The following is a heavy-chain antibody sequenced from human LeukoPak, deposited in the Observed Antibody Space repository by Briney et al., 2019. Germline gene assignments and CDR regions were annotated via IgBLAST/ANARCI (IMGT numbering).Heavy chain of an antibody. CDR3: ARGSVQLWLRDTYYMDV. J-gene: IGHJ6*03. D-gene: IGHD5-18*01. CDR2: INWNGRIT. Sequence: GGSLRLSCAASGFTFADYAMNWVRQVPGRGLEWVSGINWNGRITEYADSVKGRFTISRQNTKNSLYLYMNNLGGEDTALYFCARGSVQLWLRDTYYMDVWGKGTTVTVSS. CDR1: GFTFADYA. V-gene: IGHV3-20*04.